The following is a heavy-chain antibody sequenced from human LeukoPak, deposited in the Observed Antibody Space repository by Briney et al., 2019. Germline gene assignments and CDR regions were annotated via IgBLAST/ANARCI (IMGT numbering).Heavy chain of an antibody. CDR3: ARSAGWRDRFDY. CDR2: ISSSSSYI. J-gene: IGHJ4*02. V-gene: IGHV3-21*01. Sequence: GGSLRLSCAASGFTFSSYSMNWVRQAPGKGLEWVSSISSSSSYIYYADSVKGRFTISRDNAKNSLYLQMSSLRADDTAVYYCARSAGWRDRFDYWGQGTLVTVSS. CDR1: GFTFSSYS. D-gene: IGHD6-19*01.